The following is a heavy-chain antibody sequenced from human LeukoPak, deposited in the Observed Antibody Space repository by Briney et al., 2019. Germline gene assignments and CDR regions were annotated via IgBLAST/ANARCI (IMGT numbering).Heavy chain of an antibody. D-gene: IGHD3-22*01. V-gene: IGHV3-48*04. CDR3: ARAKFDSSGYYYRGFDI. CDR1: GFTFSNYS. Sequence: GGSLRLSCAASGFTFSNYSMNWVRQAPGKGLEWISYISSDSSTIYYTDSVKGRFTMSRDNAKKSLYLQMNSLRAEDTAVYYCARAKFDSSGYYYRGFDIWGQGTMVTVSS. CDR2: ISSDSSTI. J-gene: IGHJ3*02.